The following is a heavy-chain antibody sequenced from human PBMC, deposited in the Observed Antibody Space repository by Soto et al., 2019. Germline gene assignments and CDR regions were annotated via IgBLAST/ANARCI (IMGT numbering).Heavy chain of an antibody. CDR3: ARSPNYYYYGFDV. Sequence: SETLSLTCTVSGGSVSSGDYFWSWLRQSPGKRLEWLAYIYYSGSTNYNPSLKSRATISVDTSKSQVSLTLTSMTAADAALYYCARSPNYYYYGFDVWGQGTAVTVSS. V-gene: IGHV4-61*08. J-gene: IGHJ6*02. D-gene: IGHD3-10*01. CDR2: IYYSGST. CDR1: GGSVSSGDYF.